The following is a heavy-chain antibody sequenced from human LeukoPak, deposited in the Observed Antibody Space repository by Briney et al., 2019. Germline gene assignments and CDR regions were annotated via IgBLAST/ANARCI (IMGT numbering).Heavy chain of an antibody. V-gene: IGHV1-18*01. CDR3: ARYLADMPLPRDFWSGYPHSPGFDY. J-gene: IGHJ4*02. Sequence: ASVKVSCKASGYTFTSYGISWVRQAPGQGLEWMGWISAYNGNTNYAQKLQGRVTMTTDTSTSTAYMELGSLRSDDTAVYYCARYLADMPLPRDFWSGYPHSPGFDYWGQGTVVTVSS. CDR1: GYTFTSYG. D-gene: IGHD3-3*01. CDR2: ISAYNGNT.